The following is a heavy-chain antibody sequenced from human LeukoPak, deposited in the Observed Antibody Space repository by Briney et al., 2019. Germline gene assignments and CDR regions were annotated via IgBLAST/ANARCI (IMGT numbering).Heavy chain of an antibody. CDR2: IYHSGTT. Sequence: KPSETLSLTCTVSGGSISSSSSSWSWIRQPPGKGLEWIGYIYHSGTTYYNPSLKSRVTISLDRSKNQFYLKLSSVTAADTAVYYCARGGYDILTGYYLGFDSWGQGTLVTVSS. CDR3: ARGGYDILTGYYLGFDS. CDR1: GGSISSSSSS. J-gene: IGHJ4*02. V-gene: IGHV4-30-2*01. D-gene: IGHD3-9*01.